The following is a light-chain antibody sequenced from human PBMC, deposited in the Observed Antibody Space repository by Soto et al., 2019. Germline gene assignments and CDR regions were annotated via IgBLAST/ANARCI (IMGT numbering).Light chain of an antibody. CDR3: CSFAVTYTV. J-gene: IGLJ1*01. CDR2: DVN. Sequence: QSALTQPRSVSGSPGQSVTISCTGTSDDVGDYNYVSWYQHHPGKAPKLMIYDVNKRSSGVPDRFSGSTSGNTASLTISGLQADDEADYYCCSFAVTYTVFGTGTKLTVL. V-gene: IGLV2-11*01. CDR1: SDDVGDYNY.